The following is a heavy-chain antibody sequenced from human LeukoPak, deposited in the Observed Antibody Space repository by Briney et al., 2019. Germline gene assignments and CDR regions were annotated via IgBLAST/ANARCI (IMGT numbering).Heavy chain of an antibody. J-gene: IGHJ4*02. V-gene: IGHV4-59*12. CDR1: GGSISSYY. CDR2: IYYSGST. D-gene: IGHD5-18*01. CDR3: AGLDTAMGKSDY. Sequence: PSETLSLTCTVSGGSISSYYWSWIRQPPGKGLEWIGYIYYSGSTNYNPSLKSRVTISVDTSKNQFSLKLSSVTAADTAVYYCAGLDTAMGKSDYWGQGTLVTVSS.